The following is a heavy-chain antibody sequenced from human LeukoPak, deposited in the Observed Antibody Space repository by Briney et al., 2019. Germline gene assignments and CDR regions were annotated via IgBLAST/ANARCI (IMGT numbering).Heavy chain of an antibody. Sequence: PGGSLRLSCAASGFTFSSYAMHWVRQAPGKGLEWVAVISYDGSNKYYADSVKGRFTISRDNSKNTLCLQMNSLRAEDTAVYYCARTAGEATIPYYFDYWGQGTLVTVSS. J-gene: IGHJ4*02. CDR1: GFTFSSYA. D-gene: IGHD5-12*01. CDR3: ARTAGEATIPYYFDY. CDR2: ISYDGSNK. V-gene: IGHV3-30-3*01.